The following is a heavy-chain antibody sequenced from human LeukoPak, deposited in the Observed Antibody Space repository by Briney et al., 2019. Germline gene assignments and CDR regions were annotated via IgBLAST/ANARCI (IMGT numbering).Heavy chain of an antibody. J-gene: IGHJ4*02. Sequence: GGSLRLSCAASGFTFSSYSMSWVRQAPGKGLEWVANIKQDGSEKYYVDSVKGRFTISRDNAKNSLYLQMNSLRAEDTAVYYCARSGGVPAAPYDYWGQGTLVTVSS. D-gene: IGHD2-2*01. V-gene: IGHV3-7*01. CDR3: ARSGGVPAAPYDY. CDR2: IKQDGSEK. CDR1: GFTFSSYS.